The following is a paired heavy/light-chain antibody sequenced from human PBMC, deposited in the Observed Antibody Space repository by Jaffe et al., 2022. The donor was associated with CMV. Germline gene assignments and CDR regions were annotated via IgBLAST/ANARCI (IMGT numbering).Light chain of an antibody. V-gene: IGKV3-11*01. CDR2: DAS. CDR1: QSVSSY. Sequence: EIVLTQSPATLSLSPGERATLSCRASQSVSSYLAWYQQKPGQAPRLLIYDASNRATGIPARFSGSGSGTDFTLTISSLEPEDFAVYYCQQRSNWPVTFGGGTKVEIK. CDR3: QQRSNWPVT. J-gene: IGKJ4*01.
Heavy chain of an antibody. D-gene: IGHD5-12*01. CDR1: GFTFSNYA. Sequence: EVQLLESGGGLVQPGGPLRLSCAASGFTFSNYAMSWVRQAPGKGLEWVSTISGSGGSTYYADSVKGRFTISRDNSKNTLYLQMNSLRGEDTAVYYCAKGLRGWWEKDAFDIWGQGTMVTVSS. CDR2: ISGSGGST. V-gene: IGHV3-23*01. J-gene: IGHJ3*02. CDR3: AKGLRGWWEKDAFDI.